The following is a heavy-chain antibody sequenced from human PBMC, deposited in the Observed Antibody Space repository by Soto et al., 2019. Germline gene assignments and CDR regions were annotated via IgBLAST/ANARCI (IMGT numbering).Heavy chain of an antibody. J-gene: IGHJ6*02. V-gene: IGHV1-69*12. Sequence: QVQLVQSGAEVKKPGSSVKVSCKASGGTFSSYAISWVRQAPGQGLEWMGGIIRIFGTADYAQKFQGRVTITADDSTSTAYMELSSLGSEDTAVYYCASSGYCSGGSCSYPQYYYYGMDVWGQGTTVTVSS. D-gene: IGHD2-15*01. CDR3: ASSGYCSGGSCSYPQYYYYGMDV. CDR2: IIRIFGTA. CDR1: GGTFSSYA.